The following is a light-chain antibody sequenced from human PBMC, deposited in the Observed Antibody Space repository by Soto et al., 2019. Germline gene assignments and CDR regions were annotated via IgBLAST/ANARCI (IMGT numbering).Light chain of an antibody. CDR1: QGIGDT. V-gene: IGKV3-15*01. CDR2: DTS. Sequence: EVVLRQSPATLAVSPGEGGSLACGASQGIGDTLAWYQHKPGQTPRLLIYDTSTRATGVPTRFSGSRSGAEFTHTINSLQSEDFAVYYCQPYNNWPLTFGGGTKVDIK. CDR3: QPYNNWPLT. J-gene: IGKJ4*01.